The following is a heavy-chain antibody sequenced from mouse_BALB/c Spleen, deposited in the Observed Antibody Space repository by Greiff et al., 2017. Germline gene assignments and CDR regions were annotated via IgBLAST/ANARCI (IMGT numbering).Heavy chain of an antibody. Sequence: EVQVVESGGGLVKPGGSLKLSCAASGFTFSDYYMYWVRQTPEKRLEWVATISDGGSYTYYPDSVKGRFTISRDNAKNNLYLQMSSLKSEDTAMYYCARGYGYIYAMDYWGQGTSVTVSS. D-gene: IGHD1-2*01. CDR2: ISDGGSYT. CDR1: GFTFSDYY. V-gene: IGHV5-4*02. CDR3: ARGYGYIYAMDY. J-gene: IGHJ4*01.